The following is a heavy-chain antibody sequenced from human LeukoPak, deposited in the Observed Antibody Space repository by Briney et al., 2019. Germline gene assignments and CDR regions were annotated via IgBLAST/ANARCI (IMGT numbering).Heavy chain of an antibody. CDR1: GFTFDDYA. CDR2: ISWNSVRI. V-gene: IGHV3-9*01. J-gene: IGHJ3*02. D-gene: IGHD4-23*01. CDR3: AKDMGGGNSGFVASDI. Sequence: GRSLRLSCAASGFTFDDYAMHWVRQAPGRGLEWVSGISWNSVRIDYADSVKGRFTISRDNAKNSLYLQMYSLRAEDAALYYCAKDMGGGNSGFVASDIWGQGIMVTVSS.